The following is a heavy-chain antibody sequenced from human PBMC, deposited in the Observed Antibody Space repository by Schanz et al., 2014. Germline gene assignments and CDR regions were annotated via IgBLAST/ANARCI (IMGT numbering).Heavy chain of an antibody. D-gene: IGHD1-1*01. V-gene: IGHV4-61*02. Sequence: QVQLQESGPGLVKPSQTLSLTCTVSGGSIRSGTYYWSWIRQPAGKALEWVGRVFPNGITNYNPSLKTRSAISLATSKNKFSRTLRSLTAADTAVYYCARDTTWRLDLWGRGTLVTVSS. CDR2: VFPNGIT. CDR1: GGSIRSGTYY. J-gene: IGHJ2*01. CDR3: ARDTTWRLDL.